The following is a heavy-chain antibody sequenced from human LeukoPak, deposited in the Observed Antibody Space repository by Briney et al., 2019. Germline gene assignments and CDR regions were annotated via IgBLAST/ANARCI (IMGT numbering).Heavy chain of an antibody. Sequence: PGGSLRLSCAASGFTFSSYSMNWVRQAPGKGLEWVSYISSSSTIYYADSVKGRFTISRDNAKNSLYLQMNSLRAEDTAIYYCARDNNANGDLEYLDYWGQGTLVIVSS. D-gene: IGHD4-17*01. V-gene: IGHV3-48*01. CDR1: GFTFSSYS. CDR2: ISSSSTI. CDR3: ARDNNANGDLEYLDY. J-gene: IGHJ4*02.